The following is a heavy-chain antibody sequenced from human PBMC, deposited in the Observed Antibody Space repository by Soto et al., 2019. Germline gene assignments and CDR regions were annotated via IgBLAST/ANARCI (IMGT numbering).Heavy chain of an antibody. CDR3: ARVHSSSYHYFNY. D-gene: IGHD6-13*01. CDR1: GDSISSYY. V-gene: IGHV4-59*01. Sequence: SETLSLTCTVSGDSISSYYWSWIRQPPGRGLEWIGYISYRGGTSYNPSLKRRVTISVDTSKNQSSLKLNSVTAADTAVYYCARVHSSSYHYFNYWGQGTLVTVSS. CDR2: ISYRGGT. J-gene: IGHJ4*01.